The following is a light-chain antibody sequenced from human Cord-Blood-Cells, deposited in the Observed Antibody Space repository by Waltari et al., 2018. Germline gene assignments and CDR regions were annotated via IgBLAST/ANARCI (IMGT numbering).Light chain of an antibody. CDR1: HSVLYSSNNKNY. Sequence: VMTQYQDSLAVPLGERATINRKSRHSVLYSSNNKNYFAWYQQKPGQPPKLLIYWASTRESGVPDRFSGSGSGTDFTLTISSLQAEDVAVYYCQQYYSTPWTFGQGTKVEIK. J-gene: IGKJ1*01. CDR2: WAS. CDR3: QQYYSTPWT. V-gene: IGKV4-1*01.